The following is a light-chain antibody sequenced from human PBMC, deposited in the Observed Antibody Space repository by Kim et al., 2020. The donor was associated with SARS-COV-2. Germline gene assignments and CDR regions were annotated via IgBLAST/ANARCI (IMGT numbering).Light chain of an antibody. CDR1: QDIRND. CDR2: GAS. Sequence: ASGGDRVTITCRARQDIRNDLGWYQQNPGRAPKRLIYGASSLQSGVPSRFSGSGSGTEFTLTIISVQPEDFATYFCLQHNTSPITFGRGTRLEIK. CDR3: LQHNTSPIT. V-gene: IGKV1-17*01. J-gene: IGKJ5*01.